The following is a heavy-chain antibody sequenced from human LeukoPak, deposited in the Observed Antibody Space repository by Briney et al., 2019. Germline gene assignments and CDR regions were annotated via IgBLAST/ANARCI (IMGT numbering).Heavy chain of an antibody. V-gene: IGHV4-39*01. CDR1: GGSISSSSYY. CDR2: IYYSGST. Sequence: SETLSLTCTVSGGSISSSSYYWGWIRQPPGKGLEWIGSIYYSGSTYYNPSLKNRVTISVHTSKNQFSLKLSSVTAADTAVYYCARHDQWLVPFDLWGRGTLVTVSS. J-gene: IGHJ2*01. D-gene: IGHD6-19*01. CDR3: ARHDQWLVPFDL.